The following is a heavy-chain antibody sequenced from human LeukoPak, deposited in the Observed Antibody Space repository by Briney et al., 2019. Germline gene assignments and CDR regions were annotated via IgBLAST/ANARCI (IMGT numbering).Heavy chain of an antibody. D-gene: IGHD3-22*01. CDR1: GGSISSYY. J-gene: IGHJ4*02. V-gene: IGHV4-4*07. CDR3: ARRGSSGYYYG. CDR2: LYTSGST. Sequence: SETLSLTCTVSGGSISSYYWSWIRQPAGKGLEWIGRLYTSGSTNYNPSLKSRVTMSVDTSKNQFSLRLTSMTAADTAVYYCARRGSSGYYYGWGQGTLVTVSS.